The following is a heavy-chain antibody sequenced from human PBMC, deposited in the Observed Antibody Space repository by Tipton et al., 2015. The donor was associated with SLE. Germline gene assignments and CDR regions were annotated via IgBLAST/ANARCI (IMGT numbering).Heavy chain of an antibody. CDR3: ARGGETAGY. V-gene: IGHV1-2*06. D-gene: IGHD3-16*01. CDR2: INPDSGRT. CDR1: GYTFTDYF. J-gene: IGHJ4*02. Sequence: QSGPEVKRPGASVKVSCRISGYTFTDYFLHWVRQAPGQGLVWMGRINPDSGRTFYAQQFQGRVTLTRDTSITTAYMDLSRLTFDDTAVYYCARGGETAGYWGQGTLVTVSS.